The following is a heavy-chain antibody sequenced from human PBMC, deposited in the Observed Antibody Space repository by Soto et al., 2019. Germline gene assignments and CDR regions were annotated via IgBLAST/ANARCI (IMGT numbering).Heavy chain of an antibody. D-gene: IGHD2-15*01. V-gene: IGHV1-46*01. CDR1: GYTFTGYY. J-gene: IGHJ4*02. CDR2: INPSVGST. CDR3: ARGGYCSGGSCPRDS. Sequence: QVQLVQSGAEVKKPGASVRFSCKASGYTFTGYYIHWVRQAPGQGLEWMGIINPSVGSTAYAQKFQGRITMTSDTSTSTVYMELSSLLSEDTAVYYCARGGYCSGGSCPRDSWGQGTLVTVSS.